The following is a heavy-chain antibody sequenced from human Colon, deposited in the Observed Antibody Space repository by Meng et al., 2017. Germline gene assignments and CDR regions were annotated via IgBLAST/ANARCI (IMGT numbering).Heavy chain of an antibody. Sequence: QVRLRESGPGRVTPSGTLCLTCAVSGGSISSSNWWSWVRQPPGKGLEWIGEIYHSGSTNYNPSLKSRVTISVDKSKNQFSLKLSSVTAADTAVYYCASFPPPGKQWLVTDYWGQGTLVTVSS. CDR1: GGSISSSNW. V-gene: IGHV4-4*02. CDR3: ASFPPPGKQWLVTDY. D-gene: IGHD6-19*01. J-gene: IGHJ4*02. CDR2: IYHSGST.